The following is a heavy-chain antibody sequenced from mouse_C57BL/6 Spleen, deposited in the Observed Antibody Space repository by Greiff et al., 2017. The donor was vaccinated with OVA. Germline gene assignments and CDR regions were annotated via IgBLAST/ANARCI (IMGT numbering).Heavy chain of an antibody. V-gene: IGHV1-15*01. D-gene: IGHD2-5*01. CDR3: TRLYSNYGFWFAY. Sequence: QVQLQQSGAELVRPGASVTLSCKASGYTFTDYEMHWVKQTPVHGLELIGAIDPETGGTAYNQKFKGKAILTADKSSSTAYMELRSLTSEDSAVYYCTRLYSNYGFWFAYWGQGTLVTVSA. CDR1: GYTFTDYE. CDR2: IDPETGGT. J-gene: IGHJ3*01.